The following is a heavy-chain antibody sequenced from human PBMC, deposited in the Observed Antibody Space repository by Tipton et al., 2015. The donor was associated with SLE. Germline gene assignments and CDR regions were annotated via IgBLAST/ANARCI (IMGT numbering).Heavy chain of an antibody. CDR3: ARGITVRGVFYYYDMDV. D-gene: IGHD3-10*01. CDR2: IYYSGST. CDR1: GGSISSHY. Sequence: TLSLTCTVSGGSISSHYWSWIRQPPGKGLEWIGYIYYSGSTNYNPSLKSRVTVSVDTSKNQFSLKLSSVTAADTAVYYCARGITVRGVFYYYDMDVWGQGTTVTVSS. J-gene: IGHJ6*02. V-gene: IGHV4-59*11.